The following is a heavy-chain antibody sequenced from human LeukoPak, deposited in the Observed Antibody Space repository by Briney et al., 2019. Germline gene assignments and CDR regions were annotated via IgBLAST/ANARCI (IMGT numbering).Heavy chain of an antibody. D-gene: IGHD1-26*01. CDR2: FSGTSTRT. Sequence: GGSLRLSCAASEFTFSNYAMSWVRQAPGKGLEWVSVFSGTSTRTYYADSVKGRFTISRDSSKNTLYLQMNSLRAEDTAVYYCAKGRKWELPPDYWGQGTLVTVSS. V-gene: IGHV3-23*01. J-gene: IGHJ4*02. CDR3: AKGRKWELPPDY. CDR1: EFTFSNYA.